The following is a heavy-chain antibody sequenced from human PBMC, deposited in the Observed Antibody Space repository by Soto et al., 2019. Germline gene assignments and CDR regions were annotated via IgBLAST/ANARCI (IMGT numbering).Heavy chain of an antibody. CDR3: AKLSDGDSVAFDI. D-gene: IGHD4-17*01. J-gene: IGHJ3*02. Sequence: QVQLVESGGGVVQPGRSLRLSCAASGFTFSSYGMHWVRQAPGKGLEWVAVISYDGSNKYYADSVKGRFTISRDNSKNTLYLQMNSLRAEDTAVYYCAKLSDGDSVAFDIWGQGTMVTVSS. CDR2: ISYDGSNK. CDR1: GFTFSSYG. V-gene: IGHV3-30*18.